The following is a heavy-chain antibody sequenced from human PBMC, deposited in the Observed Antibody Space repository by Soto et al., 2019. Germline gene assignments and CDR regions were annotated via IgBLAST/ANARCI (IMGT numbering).Heavy chain of an antibody. J-gene: IGHJ5*02. D-gene: IGHD2-21*02. CDR2: IYTTGST. CDR3: ARDREYCGGDCYTNWFDP. CDR1: GGSIRNYY. Sequence: SETLSLTCIVFGGSIRNYYWSWIRQPAGKGLEWIGRIYTTGSTNYNPALKSRVAMSLDTSTNQVSLKLRSVTAADTAVYYCARDREYCGGDCYTNWFDPWGQGTLVTVS. V-gene: IGHV4-4*07.